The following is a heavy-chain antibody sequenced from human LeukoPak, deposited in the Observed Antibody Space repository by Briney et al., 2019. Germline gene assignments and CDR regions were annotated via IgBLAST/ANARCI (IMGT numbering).Heavy chain of an antibody. V-gene: IGHV4-30-2*01. Sequence: SQTLSLTCAVSGGSISSGGYSWSWIRQPPGKGLEWIGYIYHSGSTYYNPSLKSRVTISVDTSKNQFSLKLSSVTAADTAVYYCARGSGWYVLYFDYWGQGTLVTVSS. D-gene: IGHD6-19*01. CDR2: IYHSGST. CDR3: ARGSGWYVLYFDY. J-gene: IGHJ4*02. CDR1: GGSISSGGYS.